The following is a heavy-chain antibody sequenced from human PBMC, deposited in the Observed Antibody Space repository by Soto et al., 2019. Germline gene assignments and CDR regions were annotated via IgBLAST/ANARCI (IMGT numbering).Heavy chain of an antibody. J-gene: IGHJ5*02. Sequence: ASVKVSCKASGYTFTSYGISWVRQAPGQGLEWMGWISVDNGDTNYAQKFQGRVTMTTDTSTSTAYMELRSLRSDDTALYYCARVGPNVLVPDARINWIDPWGQGSLVTVSS. D-gene: IGHD2-8*01. V-gene: IGHV1-18*01. CDR3: ARVGPNVLVPDARINWIDP. CDR2: ISVDNGDT. CDR1: GYTFTSYG.